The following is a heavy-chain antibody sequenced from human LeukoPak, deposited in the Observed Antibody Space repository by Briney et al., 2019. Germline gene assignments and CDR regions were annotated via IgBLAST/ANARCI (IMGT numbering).Heavy chain of an antibody. Sequence: GGSLRLSCADSGLIFRSYWMSWVRQAPGKGLEWVANINQDGSEKYFVDSVEGRFTISRDNAKNSLFLQMNSLRAEDTAVYYCARDLGGYPFFMDVWGRGITAIVSS. CDR1: GLIFRSYW. CDR2: INQDGSEK. J-gene: IGHJ6*03. V-gene: IGHV3-7*01. CDR3: ARDLGGYPFFMDV. D-gene: IGHD2-15*01.